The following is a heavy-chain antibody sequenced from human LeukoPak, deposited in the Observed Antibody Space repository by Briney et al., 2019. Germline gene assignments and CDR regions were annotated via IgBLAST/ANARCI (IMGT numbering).Heavy chain of an antibody. Sequence: GASVKVSCKASGYTFTSYGISWVRQAPGQGLEWMGWISAYNGNTNYAHKLQGRVTMTTDTSTSTAYMEMRSLRSDDTAVYYCARAPYYDFWSGYYGGVDYYYMDVWGKGTTVTVSS. V-gene: IGHV1-18*01. CDR1: GYTFTSYG. CDR3: ARAPYYDFWSGYYGGVDYYYMDV. D-gene: IGHD3-3*01. CDR2: ISAYNGNT. J-gene: IGHJ6*03.